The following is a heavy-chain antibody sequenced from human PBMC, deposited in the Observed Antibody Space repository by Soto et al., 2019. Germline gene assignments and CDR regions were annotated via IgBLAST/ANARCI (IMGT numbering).Heavy chain of an antibody. CDR1: GFTFSSYA. V-gene: IGHV3-23*01. Sequence: HPGGSLRLSCAASGFTFSSYAMSWVRQAPGKGLEWVSAISGSGGSTYYADSVKGRFTISRDNSKNTLYLQMNSLRAEDTAVYYCAKEWVGGIAAAGKRPLDYWGQGTLVTVSS. CDR2: ISGSGGST. CDR3: AKEWVGGIAAAGKRPLDY. D-gene: IGHD6-13*01. J-gene: IGHJ4*02.